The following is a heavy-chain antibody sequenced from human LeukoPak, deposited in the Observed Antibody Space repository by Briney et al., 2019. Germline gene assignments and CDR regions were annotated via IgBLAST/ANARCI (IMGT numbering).Heavy chain of an antibody. Sequence: ASVKVSCKASGYTFTGYYMHWVRQAPGQGLEWMGWINPNSGGTNYAQRFQGRVTMTRDTSISTAYMELSRLRSDDTAGYYCARALVAGTTSFDYWGQGTLVTVSS. V-gene: IGHV1-2*02. CDR1: GYTFTGYY. J-gene: IGHJ4*02. D-gene: IGHD6-19*01. CDR2: INPNSGGT. CDR3: ARALVAGTTSFDY.